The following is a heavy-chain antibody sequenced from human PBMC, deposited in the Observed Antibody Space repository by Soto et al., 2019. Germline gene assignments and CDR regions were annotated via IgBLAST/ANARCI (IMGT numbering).Heavy chain of an antibody. CDR1: GYTFTSYD. D-gene: IGHD3-10*01. V-gene: IGHV1-8*01. Sequence: ASVKVACKASGYTFTSYDIDGVRQATGQGLEWMGWMNPNSGNTGYAQKFQGRVTMTRSTSISTAYMELSSLRSEDTAVYYCARGRRSQSPFDYWGQGTLVTVSS. J-gene: IGHJ4*02. CDR2: MNPNSGNT. CDR3: ARGRRSQSPFDY.